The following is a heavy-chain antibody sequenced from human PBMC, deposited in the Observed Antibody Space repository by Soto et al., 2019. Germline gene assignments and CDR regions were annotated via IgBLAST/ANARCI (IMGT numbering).Heavy chain of an antibody. J-gene: IGHJ3*02. CDR1: GGSVSSGSYY. CDR2: IYYSGST. D-gene: IGHD3-10*01. CDR3: ARVDTVPKLWSGASGSFDI. Sequence: PSENLALTCTVSGGSVSSGSYYWSWIRQPPGKGLEWIGYIYYSGSTNYNPSLKSRVTISVDTSKNQFSLKLSSVTAADTAVYYCARVDTVPKLWSGASGSFDILGQGITV. V-gene: IGHV4-61*01.